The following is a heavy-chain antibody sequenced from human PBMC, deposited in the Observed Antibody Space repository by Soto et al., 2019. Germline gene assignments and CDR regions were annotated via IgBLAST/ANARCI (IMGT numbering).Heavy chain of an antibody. D-gene: IGHD6-6*01. V-gene: IGHV1-18*01. Sequence: ASVKVSCKASGDTFTSYGISWVRQAPGQGLEWMGWISAYNGNTNYAQKLQGRVTMTTDTSTSTAYMELRSLRSDDTAVYYCARVPRGDSSSSGFYGMDVWGQGTTVTVSS. CDR2: ISAYNGNT. CDR3: ARVPRGDSSSSGFYGMDV. J-gene: IGHJ6*02. CDR1: GDTFTSYG.